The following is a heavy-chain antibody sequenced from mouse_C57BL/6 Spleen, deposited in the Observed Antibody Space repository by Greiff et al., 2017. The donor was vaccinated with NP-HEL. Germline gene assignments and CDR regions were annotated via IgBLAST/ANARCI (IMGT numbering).Heavy chain of an antibody. D-gene: IGHD1-1*01. J-gene: IGHJ4*01. CDR2: IYPGGGNT. V-gene: IGHV1-66*01. CDR3: SRWVITTAKDY. CDR1: GYSFTSYY. Sequence: QVQLQQSGPELVKPGASVKISCKASGYSFTSYYIHWVKQRPGQGLEWIGWIYPGGGNTKYNEKFKGKATLTADTSSSTAYMQLSSLTSEDSAVYYCSRWVITTAKDYWGQGTSVTASS.